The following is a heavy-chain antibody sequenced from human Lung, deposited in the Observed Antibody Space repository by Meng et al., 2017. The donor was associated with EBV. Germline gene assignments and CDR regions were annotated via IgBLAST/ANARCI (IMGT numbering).Heavy chain of an antibody. J-gene: IGHJ4*02. CDR3: ARVAPSGYRYFDY. V-gene: IGHV7-4-1*02. Sequence: QVQLVQSGSELRKPGASVTVSFKASGYTFINYAMNWVRQAPGQGLEWMGWINTNTGNPTYAQGFTRRFVFSLDTSFRTAYLQISSLKAEDTAVYYWARVAPSGYRYFDYWGQGTLGTVSS. CDR2: INTNTGNP. D-gene: IGHD3-3*01. CDR1: GYTFINYA.